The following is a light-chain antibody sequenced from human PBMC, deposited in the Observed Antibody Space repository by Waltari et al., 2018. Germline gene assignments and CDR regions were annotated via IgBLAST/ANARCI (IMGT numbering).Light chain of an antibody. V-gene: IGLV1-47*01. CDR2: RNT. Sequence: QSVLTQPPSMSGIPGQRVTISCSGSHSNIGRNFVYWYQQFPGMAPQLLIFRNTQRPSGVPDRFSASKAGASASLAISGLRSEDEADYYCAAWDDSLSGRVFGGGTKLTV. J-gene: IGLJ2*01. CDR3: AAWDDSLSGRV. CDR1: HSNIGRNF.